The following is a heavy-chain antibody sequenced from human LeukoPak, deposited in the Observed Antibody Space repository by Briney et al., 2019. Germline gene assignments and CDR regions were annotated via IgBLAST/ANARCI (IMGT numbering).Heavy chain of an antibody. CDR1: GGTFSSYA. CDR3: ARVGAVAGTFDY. Sequence: SVKVSCTASGGTFSSYAISWVRQAPGQGLEWMGGIIPIFGTANYAQKFQGRVTITADESTSTAYMELSSLRSEDTAVYYCARVGAVAGTFDYWGQGTLVTVSS. D-gene: IGHD6-19*01. CDR2: IIPIFGTA. V-gene: IGHV1-69*13. J-gene: IGHJ4*02.